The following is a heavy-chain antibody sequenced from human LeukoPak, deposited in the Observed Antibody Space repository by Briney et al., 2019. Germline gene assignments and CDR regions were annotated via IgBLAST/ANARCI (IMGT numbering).Heavy chain of an antibody. V-gene: IGHV4-39*01. J-gene: IGHJ4*02. Sequence: SETLSLTCTVSGGSISSTNYHWGWIRQPPGKGLEWIGSIHYSGTTYYNPSLKSRVTISVDTSKNQFSLKLSSVTAADTAVYYCARTDLVFGVVTYFDYWGQGALVTVSS. CDR1: GGSISSTNYH. CDR3: ARTDLVFGVVTYFDY. D-gene: IGHD3-3*01. CDR2: IHYSGTT.